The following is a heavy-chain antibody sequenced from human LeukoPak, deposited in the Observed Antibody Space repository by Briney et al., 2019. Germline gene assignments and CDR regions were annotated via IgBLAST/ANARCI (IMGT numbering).Heavy chain of an antibody. J-gene: IGHJ4*02. CDR2: VNHSGST. D-gene: IGHD3/OR15-3a*01. Sequence: PSETLSLTCAVYGGSFSGYYWSWIRQPPGKGLEWIGEVNHSGSTNYNPSLKSRVTISVDTSKNQFSLKLSSVTAADTAVYYCARHFRRTGYFDYWGQGTLVTVSS. V-gene: IGHV4-34*01. CDR1: GGSFSGYY. CDR3: ARHFRRTGYFDY.